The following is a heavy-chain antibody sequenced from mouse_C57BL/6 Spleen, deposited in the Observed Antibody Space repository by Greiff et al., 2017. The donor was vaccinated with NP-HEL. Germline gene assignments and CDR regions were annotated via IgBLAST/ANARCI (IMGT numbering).Heavy chain of an antibody. V-gene: IGHV1-54*01. CDR1: GYAFTNYL. J-gene: IGHJ2*01. CDR3: ASGVKGFDY. Sequence: VQLQQPGAELVRPGTSVKVSCKASGYAFTNYLIEWVKQRPGQGLEWIGVINPGSGGTNYNEKFKGKATVTADKSSSTAYMQLSSLTSEDSAVYFCASGVKGFDYWGQGTTLTVSS. D-gene: IGHD1-3*01. CDR2: INPGSGGT.